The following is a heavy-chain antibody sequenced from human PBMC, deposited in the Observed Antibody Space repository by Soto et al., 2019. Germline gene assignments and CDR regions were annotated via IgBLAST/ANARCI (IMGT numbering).Heavy chain of an antibody. CDR3: ARDSKATTIFGVGYYYYYGMDV. D-gene: IGHD3-3*01. Sequence: QVQLQESGPGLVKPSQTLSLTCTVSGGSISSGGYYWSWIRQHPGKGLEWIGYIYYSGSTYYNPSLKSRVTISVDTSKNQFSLKLSSVTAADTAVYYCARDSKATTIFGVGYYYYYGMDVWGQGTTVTVPS. V-gene: IGHV4-31*03. J-gene: IGHJ6*02. CDR1: GGSISSGGYY. CDR2: IYYSGST.